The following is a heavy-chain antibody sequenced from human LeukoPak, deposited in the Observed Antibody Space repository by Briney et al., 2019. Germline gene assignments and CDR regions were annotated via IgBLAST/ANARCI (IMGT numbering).Heavy chain of an antibody. J-gene: IGHJ4*02. CDR2: IYSGGTT. Sequence: PGGSLRLSCAASGLTVTSNYMSWVRQAPGKGLEWVSVIYSGGTTNYADSVKGRFTISRDNSKNTLYLQMNSLRAEDTAVYYCARDSGGRSPYYFDYWGQGTLVTVSS. CDR3: ARDSGGRSPYYFDY. CDR1: GLTVTSNY. V-gene: IGHV3-66*01. D-gene: IGHD3-16*01.